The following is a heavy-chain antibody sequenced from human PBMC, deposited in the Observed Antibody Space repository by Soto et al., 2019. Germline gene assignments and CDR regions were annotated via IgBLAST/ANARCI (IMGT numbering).Heavy chain of an antibody. Sequence: GGSLRLSCAASGFSFTNYAMHWVRQASGKGLEWVSSMSGSGGGTYYADSVKGRFTISRDNSKNTLFLQMNSLRAEDTALYYCAGAYCSGTTCYGLYGMDVWGQGTTVNVS. V-gene: IGHV3-23*01. CDR1: GFSFTNYA. D-gene: IGHD2-2*01. CDR3: AGAYCSGTTCYGLYGMDV. J-gene: IGHJ6*02. CDR2: MSGSGGGT.